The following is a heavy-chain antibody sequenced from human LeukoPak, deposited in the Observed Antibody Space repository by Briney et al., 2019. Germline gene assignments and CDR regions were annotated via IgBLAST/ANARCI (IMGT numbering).Heavy chain of an antibody. CDR1: RFTFDDYA. J-gene: IGHJ4*02. CDR3: AKAHRDYYDSNGAYYFDY. V-gene: IGHV3-9*01. CDR2: ISWNSGSI. Sequence: PGGSLRLSCAASRFTFDDYAMHWVRQAPGKGLEWVSGISWNSGSIGYADSVKGRFTISRDNAKNSLYLQMNSLRAEDTVLYYCAKAHRDYYDSNGAYYFDYWGQGTLVTVSS. D-gene: IGHD3-22*01.